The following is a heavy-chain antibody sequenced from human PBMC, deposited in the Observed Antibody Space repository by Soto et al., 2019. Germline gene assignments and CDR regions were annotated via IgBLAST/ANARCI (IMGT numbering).Heavy chain of an antibody. V-gene: IGHV4-59*01. J-gene: IGHJ6*03. CDR2: IYYSGST. CDR1: GGSISSYY. D-gene: IGHD3-22*01. CDR3: AREATSLYYEAYYYYMDV. Sequence: SETLSLTCTVSGGSISSYYWSWIRQPPGKGLEWIGYIYYSGSTNYNPSLKSRVTISVDTSKNQFSLKLSSVTAADTAVYYCAREATSLYYEAYYYYMDVWGKGTTVTVSS.